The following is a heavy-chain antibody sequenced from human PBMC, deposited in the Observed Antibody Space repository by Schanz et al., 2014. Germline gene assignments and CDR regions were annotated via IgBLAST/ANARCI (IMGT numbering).Heavy chain of an antibody. CDR2: ISGSGGST. CDR1: GFTFSNYA. CDR3: AKARRKSNCSGGRCFHYSYYGMDV. D-gene: IGHD2-15*01. V-gene: IGHV3-23*01. J-gene: IGHJ6*02. Sequence: EVQLLESGGGLVRPGGSLRLSCAASGFTFSNYAMSWVRQAPGKGLEWVSAISGSGGSTYYADSVKGRFTISRDNSKNILYLQMNSLRAEDTAVYYCAKARRKSNCSGGRCFHYSYYGMDVWGQGTTXTVSS.